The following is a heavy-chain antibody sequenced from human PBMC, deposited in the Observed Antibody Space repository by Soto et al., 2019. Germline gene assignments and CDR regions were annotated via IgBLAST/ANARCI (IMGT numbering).Heavy chain of an antibody. J-gene: IGHJ5*02. D-gene: IGHD3-3*01. CDR2: IDHSGYT. CDR1: GGSFSGYY. V-gene: IGHV4-34*01. Sequence: WETLSLTCAVYGGSFSGYYWNWIRQPPGKGLEWIGEIDHSGYTNYNPSLKSRVTISVDTSKNQFSLRLTSVTAADTAAYYCARVRDCFDPWGQGTPVTVSS. CDR3: ARVRDCFDP.